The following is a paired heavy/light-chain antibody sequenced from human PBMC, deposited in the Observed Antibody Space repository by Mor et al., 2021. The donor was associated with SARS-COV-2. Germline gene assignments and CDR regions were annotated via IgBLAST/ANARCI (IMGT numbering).Light chain of an antibody. J-gene: IGLJ3*02. CDR3: QSYDSSLSDWV. Sequence: QFVLTQPPSVSEAPGQRVTISCAGGSSNIGAGYNVHWYQQLPGTAPKLLIYNNTNRPSGVPDRFSGSKSGTSASLAITGLQTEDEAAYYCQSYDSSLSDWVFGGGTALTVL. CDR2: NNT. CDR1: SSNIGAGYN. V-gene: IGLV1-40*01.
Heavy chain of an antibody. J-gene: IGHJ4*02. Sequence: EVQLVESGGDLAQPGGSLRLSCATSGFTVNNYGLTWVRQAPGKGLEWVSYSDPTGTVTYYGDSVKGRFTTSRDNAKNSLFLQMNSLRDEDTAVYYCARDRRGYFLDYWGQGTLVTVSS. V-gene: IGHV3-48*02. CDR2: SDPTGTVT. D-gene: IGHD1-26*01. CDR1: GFTVNNYG. CDR3: ARDRRGYFLDY.